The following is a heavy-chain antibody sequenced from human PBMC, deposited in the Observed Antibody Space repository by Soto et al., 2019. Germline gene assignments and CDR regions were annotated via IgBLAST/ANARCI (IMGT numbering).Heavy chain of an antibody. V-gene: IGHV3-74*01. CDR1: GFTFSSYW. D-gene: IGHD2-15*01. CDR3: ARDQGYCSGGSCYVAGY. Sequence: EVQLVESGGGLVQPGGSLRLSCAASGFTFSSYWMHWVRQAPGKGLVWVSRINSDGSSTAYADSVMGRFTISRDNAKNTLYLQMNSLRVEDTAVYYCARDQGYCSGGSCYVAGYWGQGTLVTVSS. J-gene: IGHJ4*02. CDR2: INSDGSST.